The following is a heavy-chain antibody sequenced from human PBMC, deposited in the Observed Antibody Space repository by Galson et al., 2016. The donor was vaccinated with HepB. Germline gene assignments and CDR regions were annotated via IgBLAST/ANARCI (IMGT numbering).Heavy chain of an antibody. J-gene: IGHJ4*02. CDR1: GYSFIRYY. CDR2: ANTTGSSTHIST. D-gene: IGHD5-12*01. Sequence: SVKVSCKASGYSFIRYYIYWVRQAPGQGLEWMGLANTTGSSTHISTMYAQKFQGKVTMTWDTSTSTVYMDLSSLTYEDTAVYYCARGRGYSGYDSGFDNWGQGTLLTVSS. CDR3: ARGRGYSGYDSGFDN. V-gene: IGHV1-46*01.